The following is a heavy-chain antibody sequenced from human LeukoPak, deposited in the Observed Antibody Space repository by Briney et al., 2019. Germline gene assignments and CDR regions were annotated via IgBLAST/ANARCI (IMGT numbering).Heavy chain of an antibody. J-gene: IGHJ4*02. Sequence: SETLSLTCTVSGGSISGYYWTWIRQSPGKRPEWLAYIRYTGSTNYNPSLKSRLSLSVDTSKNQFSLTLTSVTAADTAVCYCARHVAPDMDYFDYWGPGTLVTVSP. CDR1: GGSISGYY. CDR3: ARHVAPDMDYFDY. D-gene: IGHD2-15*01. V-gene: IGHV4-59*08. CDR2: IRYTGST.